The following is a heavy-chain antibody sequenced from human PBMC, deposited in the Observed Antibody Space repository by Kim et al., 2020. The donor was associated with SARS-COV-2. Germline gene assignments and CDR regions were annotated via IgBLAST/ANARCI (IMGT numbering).Heavy chain of an antibody. J-gene: IGHJ3*02. Sequence: GGSLRLSCAASGFTFDDYTMHWVRQAPGKGLEWVSLISWDGGSTYYADSVKGRFTISRDNSKNSLYLQMNSLRTEDTALYYCAKDPLFQTLDAFDILGQGTMVTVSS. CDR1: GFTFDDYT. CDR3: AKDPLFQTLDAFDI. CDR2: ISWDGGST. D-gene: IGHD2-21*01. V-gene: IGHV3-43*01.